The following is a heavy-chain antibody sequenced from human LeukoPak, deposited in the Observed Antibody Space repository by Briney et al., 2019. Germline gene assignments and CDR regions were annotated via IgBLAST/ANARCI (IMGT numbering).Heavy chain of an antibody. J-gene: IGHJ5*02. CDR3: APLSSGTGWNWFDP. CDR2: INHSGST. D-gene: IGHD6-19*01. V-gene: IGHV4-34*01. Sequence: SETLSLTCAVYGGSFSGYYWSWIRQPPGKGLEWIGEINHSGSTNYNPSLKSRVTISVDTSKNQFSLKLSSVTAADTAVYYCAPLSSGTGWNWFDPWGQGTLVTASS. CDR1: GGSFSGYY.